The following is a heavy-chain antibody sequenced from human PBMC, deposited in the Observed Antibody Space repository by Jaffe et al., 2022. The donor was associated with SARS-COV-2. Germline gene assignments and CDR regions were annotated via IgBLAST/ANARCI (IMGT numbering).Heavy chain of an antibody. CDR2: INQDGTEK. D-gene: IGHD1-20*01. CDR1: GFSFRTYW. CDR3: ATDRRPINWDDNRFEY. J-gene: IGHJ4*02. V-gene: IGHV3-7*03. Sequence: EVQLVESGGGLVQPGGSLRLSCEVSGFSFRTYWMNWFRQAPGKGPEWVANINQDGTEKNHVDSVKGRFTISRDNAKNSLSLQMNSLRAEDTALYYCATDRRPINWDDNRFEYWGQGTLVTVSP.